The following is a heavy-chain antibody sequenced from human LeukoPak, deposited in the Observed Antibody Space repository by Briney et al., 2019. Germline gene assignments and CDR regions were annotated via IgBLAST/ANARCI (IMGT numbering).Heavy chain of an antibody. J-gene: IGHJ4*02. CDR3: ARDHYYDSSGYYVGLGFDY. V-gene: IGHV4-61*02. CDR1: GGSISSGSYY. D-gene: IGHD3-22*01. CDR2: IYTSGST. Sequence: SETLSLTCTVSGGSISSGSYYWSWIRQPAGKGLEWIGRIYTSGSTNYNPSLNSRVTISVDTSKNQFSLKLSSVTAADTAVYYYARDHYYDSSGYYVGLGFDYWGQGTLVTVSS.